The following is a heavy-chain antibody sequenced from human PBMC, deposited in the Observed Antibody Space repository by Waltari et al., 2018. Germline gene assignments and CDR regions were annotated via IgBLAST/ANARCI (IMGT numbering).Heavy chain of an antibody. Sequence: QVQLVQSGAEVKKPGASVKVSCKASGYTFTGYYMHWVRQAPGQGLEWMGRINPNSGGTNYAQKFKGRVTMTRDTSISTAYMELSRLRSDDTAVYYCARDLERVPGPGVDYWGQGTLVTVSS. CDR1: GYTFTGYY. J-gene: IGHJ4*02. CDR3: ARDLERVPGPGVDY. V-gene: IGHV1-2*06. D-gene: IGHD2-2*01. CDR2: INPNSGGT.